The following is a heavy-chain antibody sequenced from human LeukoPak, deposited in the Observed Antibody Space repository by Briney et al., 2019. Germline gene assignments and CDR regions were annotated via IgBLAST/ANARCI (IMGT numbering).Heavy chain of an antibody. CDR3: ARYSGTYFPLYYFDY. J-gene: IGHJ4*02. D-gene: IGHD1-26*01. V-gene: IGHV4-59*01. Sequence: SETLSLTCTVSGGSISSYYWSWIRQPPGKGLEWIGYIYYSGSTNYNPSLKSRVTISVDTSKNQFSLKLSSVPAADTAVYYCARYSGTYFPLYYFDYWGQGTLVTVSS. CDR1: GGSISSYY. CDR2: IYYSGST.